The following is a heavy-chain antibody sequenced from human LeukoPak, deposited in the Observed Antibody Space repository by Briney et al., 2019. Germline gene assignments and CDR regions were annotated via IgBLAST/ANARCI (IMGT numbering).Heavy chain of an antibody. CDR3: ARGGIAVAGTRPYYYYMDV. Sequence: SETLSLTCAVYGGSFSGYYWSWIRQPPGKGLEWIGEINHSGSTNYNPSLKSRVTISVDTSKNQFSLKLSSVTAADTAVYYCARGGIAVAGTRPYYYYMDVWGKGTTVTVSS. D-gene: IGHD6-19*01. J-gene: IGHJ6*03. CDR2: INHSGST. CDR1: GGSFSGYY. V-gene: IGHV4-34*01.